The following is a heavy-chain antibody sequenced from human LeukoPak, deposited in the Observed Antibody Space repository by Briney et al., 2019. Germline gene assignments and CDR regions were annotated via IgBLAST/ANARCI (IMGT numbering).Heavy chain of an antibody. CDR2: IYPGDSDT. CDR1: GYSFTSYW. CDR3: ASQYCGGDCPIGGYFQH. V-gene: IGHV5-51*01. D-gene: IGHD2-21*02. Sequence: GESLKISCKGSGYSFTSYWIGWVRQMPGKGLEWMGIIYPGDSDTRYSPSSQGQVTISADKSISTAYLQWSSLKASDTAMYYCASQYCGGDCPIGGYFQHWGQGTLVTVSS. J-gene: IGHJ1*01.